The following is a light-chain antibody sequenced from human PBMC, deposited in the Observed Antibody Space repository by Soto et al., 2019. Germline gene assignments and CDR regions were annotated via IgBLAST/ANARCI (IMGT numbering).Light chain of an antibody. Sequence: QSVLTQPPSASRSPGQAVTISCTGPSRDIRGYDFVSWCQVRPGEAPQLIIYTVNGRPSGVPRRFSGSKSGNTASLTVSGLQAVDEADYYCSSYSETNISVFGTGTKVTGL. CDR1: SRDIRGYDF. CDR3: SSYSETNISV. CDR2: TVN. J-gene: IGLJ1*01. V-gene: IGLV2-8*01.